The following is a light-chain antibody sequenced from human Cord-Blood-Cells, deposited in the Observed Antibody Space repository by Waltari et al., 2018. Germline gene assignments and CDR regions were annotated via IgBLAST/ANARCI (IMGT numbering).Light chain of an antibody. V-gene: IGKV1-6*01. CDR1: QGIRND. Sequence: AIQMTQAPSSLSASGVDRVTITCRASQGIRNDLGWYQQKPGKAPKLLIYAASSFQSGVPSRFSGSGSGTDFTLTISSLQPEDFATYYCLQDYNYPYTFGQGTKVEIK. CDR2: AAS. J-gene: IGKJ2*01. CDR3: LQDYNYPYT.